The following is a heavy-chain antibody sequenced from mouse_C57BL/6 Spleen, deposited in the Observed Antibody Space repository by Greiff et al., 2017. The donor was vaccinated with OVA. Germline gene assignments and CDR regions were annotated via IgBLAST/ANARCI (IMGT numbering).Heavy chain of an antibody. CDR3: ARKGGDY. CDR2: IDPSDSYT. Sequence: QVQLQQPGAELVMPGASVKLSCKASGYTFTSYWMHWVKQRPGQGLEWIGEIDPSDSYTNYNQKFKGKSTLTVDKSSSSAYMQLSSLTSEDSAVYYCARKGGDYWGQGTSVTVSS. CDR1: GYTFTSYW. V-gene: IGHV1-69*01. J-gene: IGHJ4*01.